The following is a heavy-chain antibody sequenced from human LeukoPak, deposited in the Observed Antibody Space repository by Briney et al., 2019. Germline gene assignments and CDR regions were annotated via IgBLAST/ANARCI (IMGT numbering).Heavy chain of an antibody. CDR3: ARIYYDSSGYSPYDY. J-gene: IGHJ4*02. Sequence: ASVKVSCKASGYTFTSYAISWVRQAPGQGLEWMGWISVYNGNTHYAQKLQGRVTMTTDTSTSTAYMELRSLRSDDTAVYYRARIYYDSSGYSPYDYWGQGTLVTVSS. CDR1: GYTFTSYA. D-gene: IGHD3-22*01. V-gene: IGHV1-18*01. CDR2: ISVYNGNT.